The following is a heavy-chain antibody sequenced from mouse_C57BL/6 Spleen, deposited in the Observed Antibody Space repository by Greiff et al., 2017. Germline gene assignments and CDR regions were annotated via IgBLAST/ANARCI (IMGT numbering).Heavy chain of an antibody. CDR2: INPSSGYT. V-gene: IGHV1-7*01. Sequence: QVQLQQSGAELAKPGASVKLSCKASGYTFTSYWMHWVKQRPGQGLEWIGYINPSSGYTKYNQKFKDKATLTADKSSSTAYMQLSSLTYEDSAVXYCARSLYDYDGYFDVWGTGTTVTVSS. CDR3: ARSLYDYDGYFDV. D-gene: IGHD2-4*01. J-gene: IGHJ1*03. CDR1: GYTFTSYW.